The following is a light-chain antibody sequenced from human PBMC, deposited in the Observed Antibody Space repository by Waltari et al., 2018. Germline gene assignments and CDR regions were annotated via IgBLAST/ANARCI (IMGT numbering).Light chain of an antibody. V-gene: IGLV3-1*01. CDR3: QALGTGAWV. CDR2: QDT. Sequence: YQHRPGQPPLLVIYQDTKRPSGIPERFSGSKSGNAATLTISGTQAMDEADYYCQALGTGAWVFGGGTKLTVL. J-gene: IGLJ3*02.